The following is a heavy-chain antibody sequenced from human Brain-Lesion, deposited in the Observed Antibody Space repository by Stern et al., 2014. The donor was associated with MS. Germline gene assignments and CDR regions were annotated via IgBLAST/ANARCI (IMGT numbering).Heavy chain of an antibody. Sequence: QVQLQESGPGLVKPSETLSLTCSVSGGSISRSTYYWGWIRQPPGKGLEWIGSIYYSGTTYYNPSLKSRVTIDTYTNQFFLMLPSVTAADTAVYYCARHDGWLPHYWSQGTLVTVSS. CDR3: ARHDGWLPHY. J-gene: IGHJ4*02. V-gene: IGHV4-39*01. CDR2: IYYSGTT. D-gene: IGHD5-12*01. CDR1: GGSISRSTYY.